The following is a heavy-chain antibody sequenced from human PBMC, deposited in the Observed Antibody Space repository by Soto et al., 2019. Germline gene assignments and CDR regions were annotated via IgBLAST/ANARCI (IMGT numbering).Heavy chain of an antibody. V-gene: IGHV4-39*01. D-gene: IGHD3-3*01. CDR1: GGSITSSSYY. CDR2: IYYSGST. CDR3: ARHFDFWSGYSAGAMHV. Sequence: SETLSLTCTVPGGSITSSSYYWGWIRQPPGKGLEWIGSIYYSGSTYYNPSLKSRVTISVDTSKNQFSLKLSSVTAADTAVYYCARHFDFWSGYSAGAMHVWGQGTTVTVSS. J-gene: IGHJ6*02.